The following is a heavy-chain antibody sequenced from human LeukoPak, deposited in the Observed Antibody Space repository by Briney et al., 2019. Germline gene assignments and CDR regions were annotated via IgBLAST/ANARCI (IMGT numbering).Heavy chain of an antibody. CDR1: GFTFSSYG. V-gene: IGHV3-30*03. CDR3: ARGSLYCSSTSCFSYYFDY. D-gene: IGHD2-2*01. CDR2: ISYDGSNK. Sequence: PGGSLRLSCAASGFTFSSYGMHWVRQAPGKGLEWVAVISYDGSNKYYADSVKGRFTISRDNSKNTLYLQMNSLRAEDTAVYYCARGSLYCSSTSCFSYYFDYWGQGTLVTVSS. J-gene: IGHJ4*02.